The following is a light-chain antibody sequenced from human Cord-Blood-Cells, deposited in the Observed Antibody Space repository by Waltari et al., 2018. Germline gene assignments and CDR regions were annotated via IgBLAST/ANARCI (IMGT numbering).Light chain of an antibody. CDR1: SSNTGSTY. V-gene: IGLV1-47*01. J-gene: IGLJ3*02. CDR2: RNK. CDR3: AAWDDSLSGWV. Sequence: QSVLTQPPSASGTPGQRVTIPCSGSSSNTGSTYVNWYQQLPGPAPKLLIYRNKQRPSGVPDRFSGSKSGTSASLAISGLRSEDEADYYCAAWDDSLSGWVFGGGTKLTVL.